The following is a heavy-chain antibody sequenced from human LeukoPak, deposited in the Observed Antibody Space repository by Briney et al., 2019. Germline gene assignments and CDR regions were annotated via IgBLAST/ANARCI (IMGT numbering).Heavy chain of an antibody. CDR2: IYYSGST. CDR1: GGSISSSSYY. V-gene: IGHV4-39*01. J-gene: IGHJ4*02. CDR3: ARQELVGAHFGY. D-gene: IGHD1-26*01. Sequence: SETLSLTCTVSGGSISSSSYYWGWIRQPPGKGLEWIGSIYYSGSTYYNPSLKSRVTISVDTSKNQFSLKLSSVTAADTAVYYCARQELVGAHFGYWGQGTLVTVSS.